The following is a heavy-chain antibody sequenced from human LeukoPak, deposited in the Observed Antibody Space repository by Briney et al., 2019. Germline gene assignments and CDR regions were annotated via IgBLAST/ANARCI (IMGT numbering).Heavy chain of an antibody. CDR2: IYTSGST. V-gene: IGHV4-4*07. Sequence: ASETLSLTCTVSGGSISSYYWSWIRQPAGKGLEWIGSIYTSGSTNYNPSLKSRVTISVDKSKNQFSLKLSSVTAADTAVYYCARGELGSGGSSEVGTDAFDIWGQGTMVTVSS. CDR1: GGSISSYY. CDR3: ARGELGSGGSSEVGTDAFDI. J-gene: IGHJ3*02. D-gene: IGHD2-15*01.